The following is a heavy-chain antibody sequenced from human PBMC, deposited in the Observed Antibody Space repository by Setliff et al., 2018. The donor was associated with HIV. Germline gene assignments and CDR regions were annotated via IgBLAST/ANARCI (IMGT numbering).Heavy chain of an antibody. Sequence: ASVKVSCKASGYTFTDYYLHWVRQATGQGLEWMGWMNPNSGNRGCAQKFQGRVTISRNTSISTAYMELSGLRSEDTAVYYCARSFDILTGDLDYWGQGTLVTVSS. D-gene: IGHD3-9*01. CDR1: GYTFTDYY. CDR3: ARSFDILTGDLDY. V-gene: IGHV1-8*03. J-gene: IGHJ4*02. CDR2: MNPNSGNR.